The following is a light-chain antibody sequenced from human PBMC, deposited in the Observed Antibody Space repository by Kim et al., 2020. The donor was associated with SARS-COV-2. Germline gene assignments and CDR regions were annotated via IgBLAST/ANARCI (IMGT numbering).Light chain of an antibody. CDR1: NIGSKS. V-gene: IGLV3-21*04. CDR3: QVWASCSDHRV. CDR2: YDS. Sequence: SYELTQPPSVSVAPGKTARITCGENNIGSKSVHWNQQKQGQAPVLVIYYDSDRPSGIPERFSGSNSGNTATLTISRVEAGDAADYYCQVWASCSDHRVFG. J-gene: IGLJ3*02.